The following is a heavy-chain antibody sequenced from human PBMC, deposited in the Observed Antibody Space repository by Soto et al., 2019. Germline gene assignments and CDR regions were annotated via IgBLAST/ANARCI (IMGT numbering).Heavy chain of an antibody. V-gene: IGHV4-30-4*01. CDR2: IYYSGGT. D-gene: IGHD2-15*01. J-gene: IGHJ4*02. CDR3: ARVADCSGGRCYFSVDY. Sequence: QVQLQESGPGLVKPSQTLSLTCTVSGDSISSGNYYWSWIRQPPGKGLEWIGYIYYSGGTYYNPSLQRRVTISVDTSKNQFSLKLSSVTAADTAVYYCARVADCSGGRCYFSVDYWGQGTLVTVSS. CDR1: GDSISSGNYY.